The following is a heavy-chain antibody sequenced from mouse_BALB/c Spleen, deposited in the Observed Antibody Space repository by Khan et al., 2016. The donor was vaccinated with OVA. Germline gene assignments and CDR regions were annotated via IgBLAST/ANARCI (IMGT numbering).Heavy chain of an antibody. CDR2: ISYSGST. V-gene: IGHV3-2*02. D-gene: IGHD2-3*01. CDR1: GYSITSDYA. J-gene: IGHJ4*01. Sequence: VQLMQSGPGLVKPSQSLSLTCTVTGYSITSDYAWNWIRQFPGNKLEWMGYISYSGSTSYNPSLKSRISITRDTSKNQFFLQLNSVTTEDTATYYCARDGSRYNYAMDYWGQGTAVTVSS. CDR3: ARDGSRYNYAMDY.